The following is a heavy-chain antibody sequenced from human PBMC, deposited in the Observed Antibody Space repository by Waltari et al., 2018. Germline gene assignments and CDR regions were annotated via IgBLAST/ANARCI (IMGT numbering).Heavy chain of an antibody. D-gene: IGHD3-10*01. Sequence: EVQLVQSGGGLVQPGGSLRLSCEVSEFMFSTYWMTWVRQASGRGLEWVANINYDESEKHYVDSVKGRFSISRDNARNTLYLQMNNLRADDTAVYYCATYRWLGYWGQGTLVTVSS. CDR1: EFMFSTYW. V-gene: IGHV3-7*03. CDR3: ATYRWLGY. CDR2: INYDESEK. J-gene: IGHJ4*02.